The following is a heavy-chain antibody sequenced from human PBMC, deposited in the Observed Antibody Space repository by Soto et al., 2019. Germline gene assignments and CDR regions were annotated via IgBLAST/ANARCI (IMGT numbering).Heavy chain of an antibody. V-gene: IGHV4-34*01. CDR1: GGSFTDYY. D-gene: IGHD3-16*02. CDR2: INHSGST. CDR3: ARVRARLLSHAFDF. Sequence: QVQLQQWGAGLLKPSETLSLTCAVYGGSFTDYYWTWIRQPPGKGLEWIGEINHSGSTNYNPSLTKRVTISLDTSKTQFSLKVNSVTAADTAVYFCARVRARLLSHAFDFWGHGTLVTVSS. J-gene: IGHJ3*01.